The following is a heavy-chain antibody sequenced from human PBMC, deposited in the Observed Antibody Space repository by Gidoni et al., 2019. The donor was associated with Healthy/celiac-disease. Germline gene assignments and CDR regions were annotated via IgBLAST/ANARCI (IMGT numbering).Heavy chain of an antibody. CDR1: GFPFSSYG. CDR2: IWYDGSNK. J-gene: IGHJ4*02. D-gene: IGHD6-13*01. Sequence: QVQLVESGGGVVQPGRSLRLSCAASGFPFSSYGMHWVRQAPGKGLEWVAVIWYDGSNKYYADSVKGRFTISRDNSKNTLYLQMNSLRAEDTAVYYCARDGQQLYLGMFDYWGQGTLVTVSS. CDR3: ARDGQQLYLGMFDY. V-gene: IGHV3-33*01.